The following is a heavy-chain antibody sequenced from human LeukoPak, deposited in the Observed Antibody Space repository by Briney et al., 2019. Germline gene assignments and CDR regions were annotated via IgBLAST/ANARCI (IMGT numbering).Heavy chain of an antibody. V-gene: IGHV3-23*01. J-gene: IGHJ4*02. CDR1: GFPFNSYD. CDR2: IIGSGDSK. CDR3: AKREKAAAHFDY. Sequence: GSLRLSFAASGFPFNSYDMSWVRQAPGRGLEGGCGIIGSGDSKSYGDSGKGRFTISRDNSKNKLYLQMNSLRDEHTAVYYCAKREKAAAHFDYWGQGTLVTVSS. D-gene: IGHD6-13*01.